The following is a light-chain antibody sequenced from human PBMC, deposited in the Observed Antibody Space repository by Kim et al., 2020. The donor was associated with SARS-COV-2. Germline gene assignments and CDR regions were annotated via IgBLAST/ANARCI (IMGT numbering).Light chain of an antibody. CDR2: GNS. J-gene: IGLJ2*01. V-gene: IGLV1-40*01. Sequence: QSVLTQPPSVSGAPGQRVTISCTGSSSNIGAGYDVHWYQQLPGTAPKLLIYGNSNRPSGVPDRFSGSKSGTSASLAITGLQAEDEADYYCQSYESSLSGVFGGGTQLTVL. CDR1: SSNIGAGYD. CDR3: QSYESSLSGV.